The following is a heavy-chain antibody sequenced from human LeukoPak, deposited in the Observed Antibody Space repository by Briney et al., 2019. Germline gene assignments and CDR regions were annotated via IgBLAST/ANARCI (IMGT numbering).Heavy chain of an antibody. J-gene: IGHJ5*02. CDR1: GYTFAKSY. CDR2: IRPSDGTT. Sequence: ASVKVSCKASGYTFAKSYMHWVRQDPGQGLEWMGIIRPSDGTTSYAQKFQGRVTMTRDTSTSTAYMELRSLRSDDTAVYYCARVLVGKINWFDPWGQGTLVTVSS. D-gene: IGHD1-26*01. CDR3: ARVLVGKINWFDP. V-gene: IGHV1-46*01.